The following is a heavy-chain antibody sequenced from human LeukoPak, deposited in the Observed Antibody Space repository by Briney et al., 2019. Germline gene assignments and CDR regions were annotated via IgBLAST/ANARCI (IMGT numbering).Heavy chain of an antibody. CDR3: AKGARTAMLPFDY. V-gene: IGHV3-9*01. J-gene: IGHJ4*02. D-gene: IGHD2-2*01. CDR2: ISWNSGSI. Sequence: GRSLRLSCAASGFTFDDYAMHWVRQAPGKGLEWVSGISWNSGSIGYADSVKGRFTISRDNAKNSLYLQMNSLRAEDTALYYCAKGARTAMLPFDYWGQGTLVTVSS. CDR1: GFTFDDYA.